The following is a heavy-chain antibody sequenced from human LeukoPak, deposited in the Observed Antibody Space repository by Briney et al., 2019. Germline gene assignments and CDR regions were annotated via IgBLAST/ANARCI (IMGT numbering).Heavy chain of an antibody. V-gene: IGHV3-23*01. Sequence: PGGSLRLSCAASGFTFSSYAMSWVRQAPGKGLEWVSAISGSGGSTYYADSVKGRFTISRDNSKNSLYLQMNSLRAEDTAVYYCARDLRGSRGWFGESLNYFDYWGQGTLVTVSS. CDR1: GFTFSSYA. D-gene: IGHD3-10*01. J-gene: IGHJ4*02. CDR2: ISGSGGST. CDR3: ARDLRGSRGWFGESLNYFDY.